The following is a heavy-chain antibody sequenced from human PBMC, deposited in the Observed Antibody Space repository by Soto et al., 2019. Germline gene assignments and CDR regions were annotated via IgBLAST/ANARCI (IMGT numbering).Heavy chain of an antibody. CDR2: IWYDGSNK. D-gene: IGHD6-13*01. CDR1: GFTFSSYG. V-gene: IGHV3-33*01. Sequence: QVQLVESGGGVVQPGRSLRLSCAASGFTFSSYGMHWVRQAPGKGLEWVAVIWYDGSNKYYAYSVKVRFTISRDNSKNTLYLQMNSLRAEDTAVYYCARIAAAGFDYWGQGTLVTVSS. J-gene: IGHJ4*02. CDR3: ARIAAAGFDY.